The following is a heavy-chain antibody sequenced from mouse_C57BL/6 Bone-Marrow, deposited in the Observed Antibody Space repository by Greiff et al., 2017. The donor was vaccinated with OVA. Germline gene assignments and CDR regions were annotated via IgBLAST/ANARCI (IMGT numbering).Heavy chain of an antibody. Sequence: EVQLQQSGAELVRPGASVKLSCTASGFNIKDDYMHWVKQRPEQGLEWIGWIDPENGDTEYASKFQGKATITADTSSNTAYLQLSSLTSEDTAVYCCTGDGDYYAMDYWGQGTSVTVSS. CDR3: TGDGDYYAMDY. V-gene: IGHV14-4*01. CDR1: GFNIKDDY. CDR2: IDPENGDT. D-gene: IGHD1-1*02. J-gene: IGHJ4*01.